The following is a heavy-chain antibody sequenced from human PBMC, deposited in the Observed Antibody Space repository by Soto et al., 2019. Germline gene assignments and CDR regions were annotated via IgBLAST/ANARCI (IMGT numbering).Heavy chain of an antibody. V-gene: IGHV2-5*02. CDR1: GFSLSSTRMA. CDR2: IYWDDDK. J-gene: IGHJ4*02. CDR3: AHIVVAGLGYYFDY. D-gene: IGHD6-19*01. Sequence: GSGPTRVNTTQTLTLTCTFSGFSLSSTRMAVGWIRQPPGKALEWLALIYWDDDKRYSPFLKSRLTITKDTSKNQVVLTMSNMDPVDTARYYCAHIVVAGLGYYFDYWGQGTLVTVSS.